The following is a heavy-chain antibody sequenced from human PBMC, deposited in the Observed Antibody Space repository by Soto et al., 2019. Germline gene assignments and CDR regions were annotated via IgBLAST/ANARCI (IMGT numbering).Heavy chain of an antibody. D-gene: IGHD4-17*01. CDR2: IGTSSSYI. J-gene: IGHJ6*02. Sequence: PGGSLGLSCSASGFTFSSYTMNWVRQAPGRGLEWVSSIGTSSSYIYYADSVKGRFTISRDNAKNSLFLQMNSLRADDTAVYYCARDSVRDYLYYYYGMDVWGQGTTVTVSS. CDR3: ARDSVRDYLYYYYGMDV. CDR1: GFTFSSYT. V-gene: IGHV3-21*01.